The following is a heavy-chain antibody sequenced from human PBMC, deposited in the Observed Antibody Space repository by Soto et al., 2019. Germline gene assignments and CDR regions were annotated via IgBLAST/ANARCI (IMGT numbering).Heavy chain of an antibody. CDR1: GYTFTSYD. CDR3: AKDPGFPDAFDI. Sequence: VASVKVSCKASGYTFTSYDINWVRQATGQGLEWMGWMNSNSGDTGYAQKFQGRVTMTRNTSISTAYMELSSLRSEDTALYYCAKDPGFPDAFDIWGQGTLVTVSS. V-gene: IGHV1-8*01. CDR2: MNSNSGDT. J-gene: IGHJ3*02.